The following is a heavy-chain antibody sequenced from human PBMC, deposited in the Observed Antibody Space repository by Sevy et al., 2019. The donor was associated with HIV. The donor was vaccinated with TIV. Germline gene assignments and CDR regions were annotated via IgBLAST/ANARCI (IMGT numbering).Heavy chain of an antibody. V-gene: IGHV1-18*01. CDR1: GYTFSTFG. CDR3: ARAGAVGANTRADF. D-gene: IGHD1-26*01. J-gene: IGHJ4*02. Sequence: ASVKVSCKASGYTFSTFGISWVRQAPGQGLEWMGWISADNDNTNFAQKLQGRFTMTTDTSTRTAHMELRSLRAGDTAGYDCARAGAVGANTRADFWGQGTLVTVSS. CDR2: ISADNDNT.